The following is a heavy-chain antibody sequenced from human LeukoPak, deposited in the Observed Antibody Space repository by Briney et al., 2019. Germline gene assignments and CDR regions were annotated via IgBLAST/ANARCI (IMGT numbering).Heavy chain of an antibody. J-gene: IGHJ4*02. Sequence: MSGGSLRLSCAASGFTFSSYSMNWVRQATGKGLEWVSSISSSSSYIYYADSVKGRFTISRDNAKNSLYLQMNSLRAEDTAVYYCARTLSGYENDYWGQGTLVTVSS. CDR1: GFTFSSYS. CDR3: ARTLSGYENDY. D-gene: IGHD5-12*01. CDR2: ISSSSSYI. V-gene: IGHV3-21*01.